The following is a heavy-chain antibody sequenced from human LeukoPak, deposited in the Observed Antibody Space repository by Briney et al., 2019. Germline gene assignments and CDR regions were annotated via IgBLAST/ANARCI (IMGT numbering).Heavy chain of an antibody. CDR1: GGSISSGGYY. D-gene: IGHD4-17*01. CDR2: IYYSGST. J-gene: IGHJ4*02. V-gene: IGHV4-31*03. Sequence: TLSLTCTVSGGSISSGGYYWSWIRQHPGKGLEWIGYIYYSGSTYYNPSLKSRLTISVDTSKNQFSLNLSSVTAADTAVYYCARWGYGDFSYWGQGTLVTVSS. CDR3: ARWGYGDFSY.